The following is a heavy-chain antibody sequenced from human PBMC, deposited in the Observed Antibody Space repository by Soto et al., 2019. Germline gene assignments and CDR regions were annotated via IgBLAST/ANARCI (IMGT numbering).Heavy chain of an antibody. J-gene: IGHJ4*02. D-gene: IGHD2-2*01. Sequence: QVQLVQSGAEVKKPGASVKVSCKASGYTFTSYAMHWVRQAPGQRLEWMGWINAGNGNTKYSQKFQGRVTITRDTSASTASMELSSLRSEDTAVYYCAILWDGYCSSTSCYGGGVDYWGQGTLVTVSS. CDR3: AILWDGYCSSTSCYGGGVDY. CDR2: INAGNGNT. CDR1: GYTFTSYA. V-gene: IGHV1-3*01.